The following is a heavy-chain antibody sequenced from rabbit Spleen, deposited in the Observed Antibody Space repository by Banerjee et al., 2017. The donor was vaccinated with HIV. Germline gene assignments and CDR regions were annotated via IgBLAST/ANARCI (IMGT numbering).Heavy chain of an antibody. V-gene: IGHV1S45*01. D-gene: IGHD1-1*01. CDR1: GFTISSSYY. CDR2: IYAGSSGST. Sequence: QQQLEESGGDLVKPEGSLTLTCKASGFTISSSYYMCWVRQAPGKGLEWIGCIYAGSSGSTYYASWAKGRFTISKTSSTTVTLQMTSLTVADTATYFCVRGASGSGYYSLWGPGTLVTVS. CDR3: VRGASGSGYYSL. J-gene: IGHJ4*01.